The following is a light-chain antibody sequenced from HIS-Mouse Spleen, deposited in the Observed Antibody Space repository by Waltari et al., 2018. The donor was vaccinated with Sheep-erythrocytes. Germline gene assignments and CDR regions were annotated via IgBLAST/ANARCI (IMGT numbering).Light chain of an antibody. Sequence: QSALTQPRSVSGSPGQSVTISCTGTSSDVGGYNYVSWYQQHPGKAPKLLFYDVSKRPSGVPDRFSGSKSGNTASLSISGLQAEDEADYYCQAWDSSTAWVFGGGTKLTVL. V-gene: IGLV2-11*01. J-gene: IGLJ3*02. CDR2: DVS. CDR1: SSDVGGYNY. CDR3: QAWDSSTAWV.